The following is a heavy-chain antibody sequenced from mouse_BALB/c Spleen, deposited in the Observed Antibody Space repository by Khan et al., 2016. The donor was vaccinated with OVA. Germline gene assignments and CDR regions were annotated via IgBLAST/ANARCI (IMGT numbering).Heavy chain of an antibody. V-gene: IGHV3-2*02. J-gene: IGHJ4*01. D-gene: IGHD1-1*01. CDR2: ISYSGYT. Sequence: QLQQSGPGLVKPSQSLSLTCTVTGYSITSNYAWSWIRQFPGNKLEWMGYISYSGYTNYNPPLKSRTSVTRDTSANQSFLQLNSVTTEDTGTYYWARHNYYGYAVDYWGQGTAVTVSS. CDR1: GYSITSNYA. CDR3: ARHNYYGYAVDY.